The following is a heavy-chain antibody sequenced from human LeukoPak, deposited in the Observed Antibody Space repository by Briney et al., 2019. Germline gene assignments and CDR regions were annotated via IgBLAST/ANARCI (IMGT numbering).Heavy chain of an antibody. CDR3: AKVYLGGYAFDI. CDR1: GFTFSSYE. CDR2: ISWNSVSI. D-gene: IGHD3-10*01. Sequence: PGGSLRLSCAASGFTFSSYEMNWVRQAPGKGLEWVSGISWNSVSIGYADSVKGRFTISRDNAKNSLYLQMNSLRAEDTALYYCAKVYLGGYAFDIWGQGTMVTVSS. V-gene: IGHV3-9*01. J-gene: IGHJ3*02.